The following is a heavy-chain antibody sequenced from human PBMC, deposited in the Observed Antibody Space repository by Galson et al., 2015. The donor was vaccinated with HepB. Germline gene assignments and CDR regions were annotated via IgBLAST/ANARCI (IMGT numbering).Heavy chain of an antibody. CDR3: ARDPLDIVVVPAAVWYYGMDD. D-gene: IGHD2-2*01. CDR2: IWYDGSNK. CDR1: GFTFSSYG. V-gene: IGHV3-33*01. Sequence: SLRLSCAASGFTFSSYGMHWVRQAPGKGLEWVAVIWYDGSNKYYADSVKGRFTISRDNSKNTLYLQMNSLRAEDTAVYYCARDPLDIVVVPAAVWYYGMDDCGQVTTVTVSS. J-gene: IGHJ6*02.